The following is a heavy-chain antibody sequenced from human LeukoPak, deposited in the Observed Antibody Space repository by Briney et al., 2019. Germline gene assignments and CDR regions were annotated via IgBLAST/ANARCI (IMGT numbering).Heavy chain of an antibody. Sequence: SETLSLTCTVSGGSISSYYWSWIRQPAGKGLERIGRIYTSGSTNYNPSLKSRVTMSVDTSKNQFSLKLSSVTAADTAVYYCARGGATVTGPLYYFDYWGQGTLVTVSS. CDR1: GGSISSYY. D-gene: IGHD4-17*01. V-gene: IGHV4-4*07. CDR3: ARGGATVTGPLYYFDY. CDR2: IYTSGST. J-gene: IGHJ4*02.